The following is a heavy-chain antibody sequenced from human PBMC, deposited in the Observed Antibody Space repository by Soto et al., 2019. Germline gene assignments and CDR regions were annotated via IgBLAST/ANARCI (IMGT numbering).Heavy chain of an antibody. CDR2: ISSSSSTI. D-gene: IGHD3-16*01. CDR3: ARDGARALLSTGNYMDV. Sequence: GGSLRLSCAASGFTFSSYSMNWVRQAPGKGLEWVSYISSSSSTIYYADSVKGRFTISRDNAKNSLYLQMNSLRAEDTAVYYCARDGARALLSTGNYMDVWGKGTTVTVSS. CDR1: GFTFSSYS. V-gene: IGHV3-48*01. J-gene: IGHJ6*03.